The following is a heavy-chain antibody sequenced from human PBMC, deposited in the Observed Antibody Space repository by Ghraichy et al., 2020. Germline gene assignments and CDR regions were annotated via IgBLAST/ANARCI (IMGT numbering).Heavy chain of an antibody. CDR2: IKHSGGP. CDR3: ARATVRDGTDV. D-gene: IGHD3-22*01. CDR1: GVSLSGYY. J-gene: IGHJ6*02. Sequence: SETLSLTCAVYGVSLSGYYWTWIRQSPDKGLEWIGQIKHSGGPTYNPSLKSRVTISVDTSKKHFSLKLSSVTAADTAVYYCARATVRDGTDVRGQGTTVTVSS. V-gene: IGHV4-34*01.